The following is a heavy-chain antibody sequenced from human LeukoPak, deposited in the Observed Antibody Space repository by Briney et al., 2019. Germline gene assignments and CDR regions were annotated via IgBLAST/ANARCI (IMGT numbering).Heavy chain of an antibody. J-gene: IGHJ4*02. CDR3: ARGSGAAAGTAY. Sequence: ETLSLTCTVSGGSISSYYMSWVRQAPGKGLEWVSVIYSGGSTYYADSVKGRFTISRDNSKNTLYLQMNTLRAEDTAVYYCARGSGAAAGTAYWGQGTLVTVSS. CDR1: GGSISSYY. CDR2: IYSGGST. V-gene: IGHV3-66*01. D-gene: IGHD6-13*01.